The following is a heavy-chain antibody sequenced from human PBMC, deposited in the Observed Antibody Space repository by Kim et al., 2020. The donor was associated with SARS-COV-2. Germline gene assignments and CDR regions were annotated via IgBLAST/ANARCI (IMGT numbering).Heavy chain of an antibody. CDR2: TYYRSKWYN. V-gene: IGHV6-1*01. D-gene: IGHD6-13*01. CDR3: ARAQPNRAAAGWGEGGIYGMDV. Sequence: SQTLSLTCAISGDSVSSNSAAWNWIRQSPSRGLEWLGRTYYRSKWYNDYAVSVKSRITINPDTSKNQFSLQLNSVTPEDTAVYYCARAQPNRAAAGWGEGGIYGMDVWGQGTTVTVSS. J-gene: IGHJ6*02. CDR1: GDSVSSNSAA.